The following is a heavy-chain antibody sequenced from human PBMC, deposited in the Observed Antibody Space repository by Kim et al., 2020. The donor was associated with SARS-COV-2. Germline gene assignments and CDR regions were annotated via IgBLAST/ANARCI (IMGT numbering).Heavy chain of an antibody. CDR1: GGTFSSYA. J-gene: IGHJ6*03. D-gene: IGHD7-27*01. CDR3: ARGLWGKGIYYYYYMDV. V-gene: IGHV1-69*04. CDR2: IIPILGIA. Sequence: SVKVSCKASGGTFSSYAISWVRQAPGQGLEWMGRIIPILGIANYAQKFQGRITITADKSTSTAYMELSSLRSEDTAVYYCARGLWGKGIYYYYYMDVWGKGTTVTVSS.